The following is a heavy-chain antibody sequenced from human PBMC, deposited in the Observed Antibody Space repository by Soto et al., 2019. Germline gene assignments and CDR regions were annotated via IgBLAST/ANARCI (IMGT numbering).Heavy chain of an antibody. CDR2: ISSRSDI. V-gene: IGHV3-21*01. CDR1: GFTFSNFS. J-gene: IGHJ6*02. CDR3: AREYTAWPLAYGLDV. Sequence: PGGSLRLSCVGSGFTFSNFSINWVRQAPGKGLERVSSISSRSDIYYADSLKGRFTISRDNAKNSVSLQMNSLRAEDTAVYYCAREYTAWPLAYGLDVWGQGTTVTVSS. D-gene: IGHD2-2*02.